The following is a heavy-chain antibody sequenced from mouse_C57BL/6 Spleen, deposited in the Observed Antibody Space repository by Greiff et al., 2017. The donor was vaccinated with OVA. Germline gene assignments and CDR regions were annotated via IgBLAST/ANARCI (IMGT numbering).Heavy chain of an antibody. V-gene: IGHV1-7*01. CDR2: INPSSGYT. Sequence: QVQLQQSGAELVKPGASVKLSCKASGYTFTSYWMHWVKQRPGQGLEWIGYINPSSGYTKYNQKFKDKATLTADKYSSTAYMQLSSLTYEDAAVYYCGGSRGDYDGRPSVDYWGQGTTLTVSS. D-gene: IGHD2-4*01. CDR3: GGSRGDYDGRPSVDY. CDR1: GYTFTSYW. J-gene: IGHJ2*01.